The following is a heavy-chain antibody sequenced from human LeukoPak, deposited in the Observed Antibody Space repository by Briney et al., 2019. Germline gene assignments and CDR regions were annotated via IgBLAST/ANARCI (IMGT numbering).Heavy chain of an antibody. CDR3: ARSRWDY. V-gene: IGHV3-30-3*01. CDR2: ISYDGSNK. D-gene: IGHD4-23*01. Sequence: GGSLRLSCAASGFTFSSYAMHWVRQAPGKGLEWVAVISYDGSNKYYADSVKGRFTISRDNAKDSLYLQMNSLRAEDTAVYYCARSRWDYWGQGTLVTVSS. CDR1: GFTFSSYA. J-gene: IGHJ4*02.